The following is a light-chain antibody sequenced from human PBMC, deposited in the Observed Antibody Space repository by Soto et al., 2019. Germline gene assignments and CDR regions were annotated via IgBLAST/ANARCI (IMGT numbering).Light chain of an antibody. CDR1: QNVDSN. CDR3: QQSNNWPPLT. J-gene: IGKJ4*01. CDR2: GVS. V-gene: IGKV3-15*01. Sequence: VLTQSPATLSLSPGARATLSCRARQNVDSNYLAWYQQKPGQPPRLLIYGVSTRATGVPARFSGSGSETDFSLTISSLQIEDFALYYCQQSNNWPPLTFGGGTKVDIK.